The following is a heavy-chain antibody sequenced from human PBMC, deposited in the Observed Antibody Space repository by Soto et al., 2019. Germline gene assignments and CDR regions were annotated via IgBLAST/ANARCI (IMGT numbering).Heavy chain of an antibody. V-gene: IGHV3-23*01. Sequence: GGSLRLSCAASGFTFSSYAMSWVRQAPGKGLEWVSAISGSGGSTYYADSVKGRFTISRDNSKNTLYLQMNSLRAEDTAVYYCAKLVYYYDSSGYPFDYWGQGTLVTVSS. CDR1: GFTFSSYA. CDR2: ISGSGGST. J-gene: IGHJ4*02. D-gene: IGHD3-22*01. CDR3: AKLVYYYDSSGYPFDY.